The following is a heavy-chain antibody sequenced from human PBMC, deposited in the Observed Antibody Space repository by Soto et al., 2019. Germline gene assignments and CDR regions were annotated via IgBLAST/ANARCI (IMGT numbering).Heavy chain of an antibody. CDR2: IKEDGSDK. Sequence: EVQLVESGGDLVQPGGSLKLSCVAPGFTFNTFWMIWVRQAPGKGLEWVANIKEDGSDKYYVDSVKGRFTISRHNAKNLLYLQMNSLGAGDTAMYYCARFTRGSSGDYWGQGTLVTVSS. J-gene: IGHJ4*02. V-gene: IGHV3-7*01. D-gene: IGHD6-25*01. CDR1: GFTFNTFW. CDR3: ARFTRGSSGDY.